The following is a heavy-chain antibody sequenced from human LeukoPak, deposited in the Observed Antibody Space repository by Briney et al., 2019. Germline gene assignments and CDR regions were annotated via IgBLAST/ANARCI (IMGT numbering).Heavy chain of an antibody. CDR2: IKQDGSEK. CDR3: GTGWAIDF. CDR1: GFTLSNHW. Sequence: GGSLRLSCAASGFTLSNHWMTWVRHAPGKGLECVAIIKQDGSEKYYVDSVKGRFTISRDNAKNSLYLQMNSLRAEDTAVYYCGTGWAIDFWGQGTLVTVSS. D-gene: IGHD5-24*01. V-gene: IGHV3-7*01. J-gene: IGHJ4*02.